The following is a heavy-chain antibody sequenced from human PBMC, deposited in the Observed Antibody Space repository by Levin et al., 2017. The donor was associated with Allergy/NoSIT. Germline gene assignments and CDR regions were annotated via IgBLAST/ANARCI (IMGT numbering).Heavy chain of an antibody. CDR1: GFTFSSYG. V-gene: IGHV3-33*01. D-gene: IGHD3-10*01. CDR2: IWYDGSNK. J-gene: IGHJ4*02. Sequence: PGGSLRLSCAASGFTFSSYGMHWVRQAPGKGLEWVAVIWYDGSNKYYADSVKGRFTISRDNSKNTLYLQMNSLRAEDTAVYYCARGDITMVQGVIITLGSIDYWGQGTLVTVSS. CDR3: ARGDITMVQGVIITLGSIDY.